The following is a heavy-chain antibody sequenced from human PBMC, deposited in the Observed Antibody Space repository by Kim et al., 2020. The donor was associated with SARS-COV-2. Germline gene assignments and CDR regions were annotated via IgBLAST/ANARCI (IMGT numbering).Heavy chain of an antibody. CDR3: ARGANSDY. CDR1: GFTLSDHY. J-gene: IGHJ4*02. CDR2: SRDRAKSYTT. D-gene: IGHD2-15*01. V-gene: IGHV3-72*01. Sequence: GGSLRLSCAVSGFTLSDHYMDWVRQAPGRGLEWVGRSRDRAKSYTTDYAASVKGRFIISRDDSKNSLSLEMNSLKTEDTAVYYCARGANSDYWGQGTLVT.